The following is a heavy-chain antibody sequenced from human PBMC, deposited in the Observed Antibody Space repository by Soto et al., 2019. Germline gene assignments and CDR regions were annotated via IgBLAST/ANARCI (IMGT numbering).Heavy chain of an antibody. D-gene: IGHD5-12*01. Sequence: PGGSLRLSCAASGFTFSSYAMHWVRQAPGKGLEWVAVISYDGSNKYYADSVKGRFTISRDNSKNTLYLQMNSLRAEDTAVYYCARDRYYSGYDWGYYYYGMDVWGQGTTVTVSS. CDR3: ARDRYYSGYDWGYYYYGMDV. CDR2: ISYDGSNK. CDR1: GFTFSSYA. V-gene: IGHV3-30-3*01. J-gene: IGHJ6*02.